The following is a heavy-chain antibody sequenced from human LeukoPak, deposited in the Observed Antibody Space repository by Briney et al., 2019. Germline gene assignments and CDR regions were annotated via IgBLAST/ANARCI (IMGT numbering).Heavy chain of an antibody. CDR1: GFTFSSYS. CDR3: ARDHTYYYGSGSYGFPT. CDR2: ISSSSSYI. V-gene: IGHV3-21*01. Sequence: GGSLRLSCAASGFTFSSYSMNWVRQAPGKGLEWVSSISSSSSYIYYADSVEGRFTISRDNAKNSLYLQMNSLRAEDTAVYYCARDHTYYYGSGSYGFPTWGQGTLVTVSS. J-gene: IGHJ5*02. D-gene: IGHD3-10*01.